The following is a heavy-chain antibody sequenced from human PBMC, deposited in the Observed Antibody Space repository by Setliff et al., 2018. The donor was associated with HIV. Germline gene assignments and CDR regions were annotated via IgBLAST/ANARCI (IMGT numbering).Heavy chain of an antibody. J-gene: IGHJ4*02. Sequence: PGGSLRLSCEASGFTFSTYGMNWVRHAPGKGLEWVAQISSSGFPIYYADSVRGRFTASRDNGKNSLFLQMNSLRAEDTAVYYCAKTTGSVLGTYYFDSWGQGTRVTVSS. CDR1: GFTFSTYG. CDR2: ISSSGFPI. D-gene: IGHD3-16*01. V-gene: IGHV3-48*01. CDR3: AKTTGSVLGTYYFDS.